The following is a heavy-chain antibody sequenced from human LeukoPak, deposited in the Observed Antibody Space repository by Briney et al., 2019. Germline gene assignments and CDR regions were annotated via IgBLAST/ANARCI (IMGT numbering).Heavy chain of an antibody. J-gene: IGHJ5*02. V-gene: IGHV1-18*01. Sequence: ASVKVSCKASGYTFTSYGISWVRQAPGQGLEWMGWISAYNGNTNYAQKLQGRVTMTTDTSTSTAYMELRSLRSDDTAVYYCARSVLRFLEWGNWFDPWGQGTLVTVSS. CDR1: GYTFTSYG. CDR3: ARSVLRFLEWGNWFDP. CDR2: ISAYNGNT. D-gene: IGHD3-3*01.